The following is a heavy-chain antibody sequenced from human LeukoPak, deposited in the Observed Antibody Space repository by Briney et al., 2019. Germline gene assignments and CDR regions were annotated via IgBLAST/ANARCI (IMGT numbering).Heavy chain of an antibody. D-gene: IGHD4-17*01. V-gene: IGHV1-18*01. CDR3: ARGDDYGDYGYYFDY. CDR1: GYTFTSYG. Sequence: VASVKASCKASGYTFTSYGISWVRQAPGQGLEWMGWISAYNGYTNYAQKLQGRVTMTTDTSTSTAYMELRSLRSDDTAVYYCARGDDYGDYGYYFDYWGQGTLVTVSS. CDR2: ISAYNGYT. J-gene: IGHJ4*02.